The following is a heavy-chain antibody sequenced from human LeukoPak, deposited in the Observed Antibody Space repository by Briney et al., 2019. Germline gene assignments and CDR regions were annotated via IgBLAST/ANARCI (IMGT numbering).Heavy chain of an antibody. CDR3: ARGLHKYDDFWSGYYPLDY. Sequence: SETLSLTCGVYGGSFIGYYWSWIRQPPGEGLEWIGEINHSGSTNYNPSLKSRVTISLDTSKNHLSLKLSSVTAADTAVYYCARGLHKYDDFWSGYYPLDYWGQGTLVTVSS. CDR2: INHSGST. J-gene: IGHJ4*02. D-gene: IGHD3-3*01. CDR1: GGSFIGYY. V-gene: IGHV4-34*01.